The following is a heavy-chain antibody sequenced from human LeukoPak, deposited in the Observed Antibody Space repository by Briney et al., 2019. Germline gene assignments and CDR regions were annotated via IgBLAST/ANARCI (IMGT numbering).Heavy chain of an antibody. J-gene: IGHJ4*02. CDR1: GFTFSDYY. V-gene: IGHV3-11*01. Sequence: SGGSLRLSCAASGFTFSDYYMSWIRQAPGKGLEWVSYISCSGSTIYYADSVKGRFTISRDNAKNSLYLQMNSLRAEDTAVYYCAREAVVTPGNDYWGQGTLVTVSS. D-gene: IGHD4-23*01. CDR2: ISCSGSTI. CDR3: AREAVVTPGNDY.